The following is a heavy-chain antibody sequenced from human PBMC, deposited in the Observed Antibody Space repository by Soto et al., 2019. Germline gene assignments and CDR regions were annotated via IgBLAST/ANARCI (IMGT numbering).Heavy chain of an antibody. J-gene: IGHJ6*02. CDR3: ARQSSSYYYYYGMDV. CDR2: IYYSGST. V-gene: IGHV4-39*01. D-gene: IGHD6-6*01. Sequence: LSLTCTVSGGSISSSSYYWGWIRQPPGKGLEWIGSIYYSGSTYYNPSLKSRVTISVDTSKNQFSLKLSSVTAADTAVYYCARQSSSYYYYYGMDVWGQGTTVTVS. CDR1: GGSISSSSYY.